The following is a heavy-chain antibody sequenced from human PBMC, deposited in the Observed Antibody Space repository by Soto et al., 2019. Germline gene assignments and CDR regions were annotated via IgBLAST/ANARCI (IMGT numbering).Heavy chain of an antibody. CDR3: ARGRRGYDILTGYYFGGWFDP. CDR1: GGSFSGYY. Sequence: SETLSLTCAVSGGSFSGYYWSWIRQPPGKGLEWIGEINHSGSTNYNPSLKSRVTISVDTSKNQFSLKLSSVTAADTAVYYCARGRRGYDILTGYYFGGWFDPWGQGTLVTVSS. V-gene: IGHV4-34*01. J-gene: IGHJ5*02. CDR2: INHSGST. D-gene: IGHD3-9*01.